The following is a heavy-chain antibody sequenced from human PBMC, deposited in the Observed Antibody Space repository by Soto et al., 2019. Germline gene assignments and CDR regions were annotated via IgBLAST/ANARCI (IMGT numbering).Heavy chain of an antibody. J-gene: IGHJ4*02. D-gene: IGHD3-3*01. CDR2: DYHTGDT. CDR3: AREITI. V-gene: IGHV4-61*01. CDR1: GASLTSGTFY. Sequence: SETVSLTCTVSGASLTSGTFYWSWVRQPPGKGLELIGYDYHTGDTKYNPSLQSRVAISLDTSKNQFSLKLKSVTAADTAIYHCAREITIWGQGALVTVSS.